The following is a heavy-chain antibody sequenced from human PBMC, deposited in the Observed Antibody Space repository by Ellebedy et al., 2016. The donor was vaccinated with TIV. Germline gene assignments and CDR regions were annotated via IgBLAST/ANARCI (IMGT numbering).Heavy chain of an antibody. J-gene: IGHJ4*02. V-gene: IGHV3-23*01. Sequence: GESLKISXVASGFTFSDFSLNWVRQAPGKGLEWVSGISGRSGNTYYAAPVKGRFTISRDNSKNTLFLQVNSLRAEDTAVYYCARLSNTNSFFDYWGQGTFVTFSS. CDR3: ARLSNTNSFFDY. CDR2: ISGRSGNT. D-gene: IGHD2-2*01. CDR1: GFTFSDFS.